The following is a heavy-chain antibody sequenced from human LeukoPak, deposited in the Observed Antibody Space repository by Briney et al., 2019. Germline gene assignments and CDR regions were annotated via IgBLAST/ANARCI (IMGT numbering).Heavy chain of an antibody. CDR3: ASSHGDYDSSRRRQYYYYYMDV. CDR2: IYHSGST. D-gene: IGHD3-22*01. CDR1: GYSISSGYY. V-gene: IGHV4-38-2*02. Sequence: SETLSLTCTVSGYSISSGYYWGWIRQPPGKGLEWIGSIYHSGSTYYNPSLKSRVTISVDTSKNQFSLKLSSVTAADTAVYYCASSHGDYDSSRRRQYYYYYMDVWGKGTTVTVSS. J-gene: IGHJ6*03.